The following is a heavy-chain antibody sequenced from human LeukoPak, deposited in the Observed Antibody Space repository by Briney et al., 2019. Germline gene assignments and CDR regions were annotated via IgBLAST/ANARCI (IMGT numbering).Heavy chain of an antibody. Sequence: GGSLRLSCAASGFTFNNYAMRWVRQVPGKGLEWVSGISWNSGDIIYADSVKGRFTISRDNAKSSLYLQMNSLRLEDTALYYCATRSSLGALYIWGQGTMVTVSS. D-gene: IGHD3-16*01. V-gene: IGHV3-9*01. CDR3: ATRSSLGALYI. CDR1: GFTFNNYA. CDR2: ISWNSGDI. J-gene: IGHJ3*02.